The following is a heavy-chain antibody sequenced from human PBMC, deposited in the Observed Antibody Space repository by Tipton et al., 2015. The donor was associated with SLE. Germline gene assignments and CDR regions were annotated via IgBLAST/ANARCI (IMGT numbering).Heavy chain of an antibody. CDR1: GGSFSGYY. Sequence: TLSLTCAVYGGSFSGYYWILIRRPPGKGLEWIGEINHTGSTNYNPSLKSRVTISVDTSKNQFSLKLSSVTAADTAVYYCARGGEGASFGKYDFWGQGTLVTVSS. CDR2: INHTGST. J-gene: IGHJ4*02. V-gene: IGHV4-34*01. D-gene: IGHD1-26*01. CDR3: ARGGEGASFGKYDF.